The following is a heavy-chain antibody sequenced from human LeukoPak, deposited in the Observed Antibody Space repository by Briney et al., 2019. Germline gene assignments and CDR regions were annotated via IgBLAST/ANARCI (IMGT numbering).Heavy chain of an antibody. D-gene: IGHD6-13*01. J-gene: IGHJ5*02. CDR2: IYYSGST. CDR3: ARLYSSSPNWFDP. CDR1: GYSISSSYY. V-gene: IGHV4-38-2*02. Sequence: SETLSLTCTVSGYSISSSYYWGWIRQPPGKGLEWIGSIYYSGSTYYNPSLKSRVTISVDTSKNQFSLRLSSVTGADTAVYYCARLYSSSPNWFDPWGQGTQVTVSS.